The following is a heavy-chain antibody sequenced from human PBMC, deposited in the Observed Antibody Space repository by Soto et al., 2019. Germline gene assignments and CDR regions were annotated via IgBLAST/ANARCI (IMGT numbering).Heavy chain of an antibody. D-gene: IGHD3-3*01. CDR3: ARDEGSDYDFCSGYHNYYYGMHV. J-gene: IGHJ6*02. CDR1: GFTISSSC. Sequence: GGTLTLSCTASGFTISSSCMHWGWPAQAKGMGWEANIKQDGTENYYVDSVKGRSTITRDTATNSLYLQMNSLRAEDTAVYYCARDEGSDYDFCSGYHNYYYGMHVWGQGTTVTVSS. CDR2: IKQDGTEN. V-gene: IGHV3-7*03.